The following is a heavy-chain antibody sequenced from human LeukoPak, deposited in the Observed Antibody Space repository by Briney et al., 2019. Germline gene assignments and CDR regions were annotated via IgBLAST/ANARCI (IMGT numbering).Heavy chain of an antibody. J-gene: IGHJ4*02. D-gene: IGHD6-19*01. CDR3: AKIWGSSGWYEYSFDY. Sequence: GGSLRLSCAASGFTVSSIYMSWVRQAPGKGLEWVSVIYSRGSTYYADSVKGRFIISRDNSKNTLYLQMNSLRAEDTAVYYCAKIWGSSGWYEYSFDYWGQGTLVTVSS. CDR2: IYSRGST. V-gene: IGHV3-66*01. CDR1: GFTVSSIY.